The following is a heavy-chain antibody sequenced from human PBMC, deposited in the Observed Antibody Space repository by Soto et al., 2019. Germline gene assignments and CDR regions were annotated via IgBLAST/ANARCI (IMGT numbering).Heavy chain of an antibody. CDR2: INLNSGGT. CDR1: EYTFTAYY. Sequence: ASVKVSCKASEYTFTAYYMDWVRQAPGQGLEWMGRINLNSGGTKYAQKFQGWVTLTRDTSSNTAYMEVSRLRSDDTAVYYCARGAATYYFAYWGQGTLVTVSS. J-gene: IGHJ4*02. V-gene: IGHV1-2*04. D-gene: IGHD2-15*01. CDR3: ARGAATYYFAY.